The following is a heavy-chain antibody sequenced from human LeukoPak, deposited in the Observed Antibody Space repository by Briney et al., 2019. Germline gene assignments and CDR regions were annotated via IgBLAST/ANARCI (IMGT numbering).Heavy chain of an antibody. J-gene: IGHJ3*02. Sequence: PGGSLRLSCAASGFTLSSYEMNWVRQAPGKGLEWVSYISLSGSTIYYADSVKGRFTISRDNAKNSLYLQMNSLRAEDTAVYYCARETLGAQNAFDIWGQGTMVTVSS. CDR1: GFTLSSYE. V-gene: IGHV3-48*03. CDR3: ARETLGAQNAFDI. CDR2: ISLSGSTI. D-gene: IGHD1-26*01.